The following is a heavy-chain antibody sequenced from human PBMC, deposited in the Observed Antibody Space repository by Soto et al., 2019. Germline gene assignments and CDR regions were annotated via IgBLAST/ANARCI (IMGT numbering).Heavy chain of an antibody. V-gene: IGHV3-23*04. CDR3: ARGTHSYSGSHELDA. CDR1: GFIFGDHV. Sequence: EVQLVESGGRLVQRGGSQRLSCSGSGFIFGDHVMDWVRQAPGKGLEWVAGISGSGNSPFFRDSVKGRFTISRDNSKNTVYLEMNNLRDEDSAMYFCARGTHSYSGSHELDAWGLGTLVTVSS. D-gene: IGHD1-26*01. J-gene: IGHJ5*02. CDR2: ISGSGNSP.